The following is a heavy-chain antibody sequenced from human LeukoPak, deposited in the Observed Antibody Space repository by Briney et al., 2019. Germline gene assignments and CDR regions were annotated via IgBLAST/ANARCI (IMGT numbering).Heavy chain of an antibody. J-gene: IGHJ5*02. CDR1: GFSFSSYG. D-gene: IGHD6-6*01. CDR2: ISSRSSSI. Sequence: PGGSLRLSCAASGFSFSSYGMNWVRQAPGKGLEWVSSISSRSSSIHYADSVRGRFTISRDDAKNTLYLQMNSLRAEDTALYYCVKASSSSPQYNWFDAWGQGTLVTVSS. V-gene: IGHV3-21*04. CDR3: VKASSSSPQYNWFDA.